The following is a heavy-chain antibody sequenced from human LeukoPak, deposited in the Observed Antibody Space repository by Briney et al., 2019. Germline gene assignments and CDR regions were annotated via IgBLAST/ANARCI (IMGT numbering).Heavy chain of an antibody. D-gene: IGHD3-16*01. CDR1: GYTFTSYG. J-gene: IGHJ4*02. CDR3: ARDLGRTFAPGFDY. Sequence: ASVKVSCKASGYTFTSYGISWVRQAPGQGPEWMGWISAYNGNTNYAQKLRGRVTMTTDTSTSTAYMELRSLRSDDTAVYYCARDLGRTFAPGFDYWGQGTLVTVSS. V-gene: IGHV1-18*04. CDR2: ISAYNGNT.